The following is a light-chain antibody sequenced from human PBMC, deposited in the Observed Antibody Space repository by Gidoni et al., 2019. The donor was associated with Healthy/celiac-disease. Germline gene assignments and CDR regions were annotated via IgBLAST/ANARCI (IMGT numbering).Light chain of an antibody. J-gene: IGKJ3*01. CDR2: DAS. V-gene: IGKV3-11*01. Sequence: EIVLTQSPATLSLSPGERATLSCRASQSVSRYLAWYQQQPGQAPRLLIYDASNRATGIPAMFSGSGSGTDFTLTISSLEPEDFAVYYCQQRSNWSTTFGPGTKVDIK. CDR1: QSVSRY. CDR3: QQRSNWSTT.